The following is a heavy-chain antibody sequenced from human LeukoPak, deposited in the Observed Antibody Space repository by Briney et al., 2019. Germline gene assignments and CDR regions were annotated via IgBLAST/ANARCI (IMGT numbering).Heavy chain of an antibody. V-gene: IGHV5-51*01. J-gene: IGHJ4*02. CDR1: GYTYTNYW. CDR3: ARRYCSSFACFSPLDY. D-gene: IGHD2-2*01. CDR2: IYPSDSTT. Sequence: GESLKISCEGSGYTYTNYWIGWVRQMPGKGLEWMGTIYPSDSTTRYSPSFQCQVTISADKSFSAAYLQWSSLKASDTGMYYCARRYCSSFACFSPLDYWGQGTLVTVSS.